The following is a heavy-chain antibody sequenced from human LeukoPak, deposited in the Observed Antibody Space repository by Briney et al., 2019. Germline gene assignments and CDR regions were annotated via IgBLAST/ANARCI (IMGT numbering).Heavy chain of an antibody. J-gene: IGHJ2*01. CDR1: GGSISSSSYY. CDR2: IYYSGST. CDR3: ARGVEWGLLPGYFDL. D-gene: IGHD1-26*01. V-gene: IGHV4-39*07. Sequence: SETLSLTCTVSGGSISSSSYYWGWIRQPPGKGLEWIGSIYYSGSTYYNPSLKSRVTISVDTSKNQFSLKLSSVTAADTAVYYCARGVEWGLLPGYFDLWGRGTLVTVSS.